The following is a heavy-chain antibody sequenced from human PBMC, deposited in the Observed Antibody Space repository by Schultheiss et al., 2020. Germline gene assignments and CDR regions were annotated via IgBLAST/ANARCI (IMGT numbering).Heavy chain of an antibody. V-gene: IGHV3-11*01. CDR2: ISSSSSTK. CDR3: ARLKGIASYYYYYGMDV. J-gene: IGHJ6*02. CDR1: GFTFSHAS. D-gene: IGHD3-3*02. Sequence: GGSLRLSCAASGFTFSHASMSWVRQAPGKGLEWVSYISSSSSTKYYADSVKGRFTISRDNSKNTLYLQMNSLRAEDTAVYYCARLKGIASYYYYYGMDVWGQGTTVTVSS.